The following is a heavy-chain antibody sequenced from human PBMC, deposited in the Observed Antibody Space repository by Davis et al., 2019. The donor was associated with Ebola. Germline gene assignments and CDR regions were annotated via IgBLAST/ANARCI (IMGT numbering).Heavy chain of an antibody. V-gene: IGHV4-59*08. D-gene: IGHD3-3*01. CDR3: AGTLKYYDFWSGYYTGRAFDI. CDR2: IYYSGST. J-gene: IGHJ3*02. Sequence: SETLSLTCTVSGGSISSYYWSWIRQPPGKGLEWIGYIYYSGSTNYNPSLKSRVTISVDTSKNQFSLKLSSVTAADTAVYYCAGTLKYYDFWSGYYTGRAFDIWGQGTMVTVSS. CDR1: GGSISSYY.